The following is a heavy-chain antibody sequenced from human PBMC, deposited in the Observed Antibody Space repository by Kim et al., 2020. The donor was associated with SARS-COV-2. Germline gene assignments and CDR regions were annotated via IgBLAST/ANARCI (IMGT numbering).Heavy chain of an antibody. D-gene: IGHD6-13*01. CDR2: GSTI. V-gene: IGHV3-11*04. CDR3: ALAAAAPY. Sequence: GSTIYYADSVKGRFTISRDNAKNSLYLQMNSLRAEDTAVYYCALAAAAPYWGQGTLVTVSS. J-gene: IGHJ4*02.